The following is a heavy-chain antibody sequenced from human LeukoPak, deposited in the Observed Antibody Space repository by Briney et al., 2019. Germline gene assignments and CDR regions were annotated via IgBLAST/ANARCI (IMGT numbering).Heavy chain of an antibody. J-gene: IGHJ3*02. V-gene: IGHV4-4*09. CDR2: IYTSGST. CDR3: AIVRFLEWLLTADAFDI. D-gene: IGHD3-3*01. Sequence: PSETLSLTCTVSGGSISSYYWSWIRQPPGKGLEWIGYIYTSGSTNYNPSLKSRVTISVDTSKNQFSLKLSSVTAADTAVYYCAIVRFLEWLLTADAFDIWGQGTMVTVSS. CDR1: GGSISSYY.